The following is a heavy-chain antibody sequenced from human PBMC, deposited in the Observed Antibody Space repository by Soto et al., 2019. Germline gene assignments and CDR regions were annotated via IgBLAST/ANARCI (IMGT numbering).Heavy chain of an antibody. CDR3: TTDLWRIAVVVGSTGYFNP. V-gene: IGHV3-49*04. CDR2: IRSKAHGGTT. D-gene: IGHD2-15*01. Sequence: SLRLSCTASGFTFGDYAMSWVRQAPVKVLEWVGFIRSKAHGGTTEYAASVRGRFTISRDDSKNTLYLQMNSLKTEDTAVYYCTTDLWRIAVVVGSTGYFNPWGQGTPVTVSS. CDR1: GFTFGDYA. J-gene: IGHJ5*02.